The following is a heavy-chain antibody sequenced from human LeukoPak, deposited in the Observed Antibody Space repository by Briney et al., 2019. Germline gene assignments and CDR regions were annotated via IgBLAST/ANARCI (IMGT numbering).Heavy chain of an antibody. CDR1: GGSVSDYY. CDR2: IYYTGST. V-gene: IGHV4-59*02. CDR3: ASRKLGNDY. J-gene: IGHJ4*02. D-gene: IGHD7-27*01. Sequence: PSETLSLTSTVSGGSVSDYYWSWIRQSPGQGLEWFVYIYYTGSTSYDPSLRSRVILSAATSKNQFSLKLSSVTAANTAVYYCASRKLGNDYWGQGLLVTVSS.